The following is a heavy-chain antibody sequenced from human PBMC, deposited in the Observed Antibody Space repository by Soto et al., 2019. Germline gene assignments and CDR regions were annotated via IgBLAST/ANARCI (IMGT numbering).Heavy chain of an antibody. CDR1: GGSISSGNNY. V-gene: IGHV4-31*03. Sequence: PSETLSLTCTVSGGSISSGNNYWILIRQHPGKGLEWIGYIYYSGSTYYNPSLKSRLTMSGDTSKNQFSLKLSSVTAVDTAVYYCARAPSSSSFFEYWGQGTLVTVSS. CDR3: ARAPSSSSFFEY. D-gene: IGHD2-2*01. J-gene: IGHJ4*02. CDR2: IYYSGST.